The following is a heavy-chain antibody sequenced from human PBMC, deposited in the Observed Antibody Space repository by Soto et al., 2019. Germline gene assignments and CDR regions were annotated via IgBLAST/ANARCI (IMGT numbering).Heavy chain of an antibody. J-gene: IGHJ5*02. CDR2: VDPTGETT. D-gene: IGHD2-21*02. CDR1: GYTFSDYY. Sequence: QVQLVQSGAEVKEPGASVTLSCKSSGYTFSDYYIHWVRQAPGQGLEWMGIVDPTGETTAYAQRLQGRVTTTSDTSTSTAYMELTTLRSEDTAVYYCARGGPVAAVVTAQNWFDTWGRGTLVTVSS. CDR3: ARGGPVAAVVTAQNWFDT. V-gene: IGHV1-46*04.